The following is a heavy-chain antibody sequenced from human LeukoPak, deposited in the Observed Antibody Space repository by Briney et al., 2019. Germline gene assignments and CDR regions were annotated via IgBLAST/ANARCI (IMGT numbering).Heavy chain of an antibody. CDR2: IYYSGST. J-gene: IGHJ3*01. CDR3: AREYSSSSGRRAFDF. CDR1: GGSISSYY. Sequence: SETLSLTCTVSGGSISSYYWNWIRQPPGKGLEWIGYIYYSGSTNYNPSLKSRVTTLVDTSKNQFSLRLSSVTAADTAVYYCAREYSSSSGRRAFDFWGQGTMVTASS. V-gene: IGHV4-59*08. D-gene: IGHD6-6*01.